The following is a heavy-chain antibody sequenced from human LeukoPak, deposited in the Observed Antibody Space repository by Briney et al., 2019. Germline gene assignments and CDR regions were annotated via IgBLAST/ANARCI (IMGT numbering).Heavy chain of an antibody. Sequence: GGSLRLSCAASGSTFTSYSMNWVRQAPGKGLEWVSTISGGGGSTYYADSVKGRFTISRDNSKNTLYLQVNSLRAEDTAVYYCAKGGKWDVTPFDYWGQGTLVTVSS. V-gene: IGHV3-23*01. CDR2: ISGGGGST. D-gene: IGHD1-26*01. CDR3: AKGGKWDVTPFDY. J-gene: IGHJ4*02. CDR1: GSTFTSYS.